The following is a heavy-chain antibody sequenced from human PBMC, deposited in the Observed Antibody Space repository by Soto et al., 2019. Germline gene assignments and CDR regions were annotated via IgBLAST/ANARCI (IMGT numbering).Heavy chain of an antibody. CDR2: IYYSGST. D-gene: IGHD3-10*01. Sequence: SETLSLTCTVSGGSISSGGYYWSWIRQHPGKGLEWIGYIYYSGSTYYNPSLKSRVTISVDTSKNQFSLKLSSVTAADTAVYYCARALYYGSGSYYYYYYGMDVWGQGTTVTV. CDR3: ARALYYGSGSYYYYYYGMDV. CDR1: GGSISSGGYY. V-gene: IGHV4-31*03. J-gene: IGHJ6*02.